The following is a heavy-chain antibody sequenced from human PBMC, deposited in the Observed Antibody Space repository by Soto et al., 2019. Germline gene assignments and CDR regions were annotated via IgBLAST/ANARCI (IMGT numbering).Heavy chain of an antibody. V-gene: IGHV1-69*13. D-gene: IGHD2-2*02. CDR1: GGTLSGYA. J-gene: IGHJ4*02. CDR2: IIPMFGTS. CDR3: ARGSCSSTSCYKEYYFDL. Sequence: SVKVPGQPAGGTLSGYAIRWVRQAPGQALELLGEIIPMFGTSNYAQKLQGRGTITAEESTSTAHMELSSMRSEDTAVYYCARGSCSSTSCYKEYYFDLWGQGTMVTVSS.